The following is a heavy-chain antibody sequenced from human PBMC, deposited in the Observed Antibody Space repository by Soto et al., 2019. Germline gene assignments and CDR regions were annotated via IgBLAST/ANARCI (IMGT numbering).Heavy chain of an antibody. Sequence: QVQLQESGPGLVKPSDTLSLTCGVSGVSVSNNNWWGWIRQPPGKGLEWIGYIYYNGNTYYNPSLKSRVTMSVDTSKNQFSLKLNSVTAVDTAVYYCARTGVQRFFDDSYYFDYWGQGFMVTVSS. CDR2: IYYNGNT. J-gene: IGHJ4*02. D-gene: IGHD3-9*01. V-gene: IGHV4-28*01. CDR3: ARTGVQRFFDDSYYFDY. CDR1: GVSVSNNNW.